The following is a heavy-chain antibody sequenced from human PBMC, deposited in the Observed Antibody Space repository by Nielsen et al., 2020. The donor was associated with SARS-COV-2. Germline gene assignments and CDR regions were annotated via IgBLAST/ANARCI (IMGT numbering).Heavy chain of an antibody. D-gene: IGHD1-14*01. Sequence: SETLSLTCAVFGESFSDNKWNWVRQPPGKGLEWIGEIDYSGSTSYNPSLKSRVTMSVDTSKNQFSLTLNSVTAADTAVYFCARGKRSYSGTFLSYYYYYYMDVWGKGTTVTVSS. CDR2: IDYSGST. CDR3: ARGKRSYSGTFLSYYYYYYMDV. CDR1: GESFSDNK. J-gene: IGHJ6*03. V-gene: IGHV4-34*01.